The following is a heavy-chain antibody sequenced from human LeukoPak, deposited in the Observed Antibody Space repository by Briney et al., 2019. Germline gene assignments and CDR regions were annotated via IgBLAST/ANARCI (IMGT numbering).Heavy chain of an antibody. V-gene: IGHV3-21*01. J-gene: IGHJ4*02. CDR2: ISSSSSYI. CDR3: ARDDYGPITMVRGVLVY. CDR1: GFTFSSYS. Sequence: GGSLRLSCAASGFTFSSYSMNWVRQAPGKGLEWVSSISSSSSYIYYADSVKGRFTISRDNAKNSLYLQMNSLRAEDTAVYYCARDDYGPITMVRGVLVYWGQGTLVTVSS. D-gene: IGHD3-10*01.